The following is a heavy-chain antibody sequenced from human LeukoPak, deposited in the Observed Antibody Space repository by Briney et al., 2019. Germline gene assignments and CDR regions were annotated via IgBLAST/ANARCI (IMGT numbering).Heavy chain of an antibody. CDR2: ISGSGGST. V-gene: IGHV3-23*01. Sequence: GGSLRLSCAASGFTFSSYAMSWVRQALGKGLEWVSAISGSGGSTYYADSVKGRFTIFRDNSKNTLYLQMNSLRAEDTAVYYCAKDAGGGTGYSSGWYGYDDYWGQGTLVTVSS. D-gene: IGHD6-19*01. CDR1: GFTFSSYA. CDR3: AKDAGGGTGYSSGWYGYDDY. J-gene: IGHJ4*02.